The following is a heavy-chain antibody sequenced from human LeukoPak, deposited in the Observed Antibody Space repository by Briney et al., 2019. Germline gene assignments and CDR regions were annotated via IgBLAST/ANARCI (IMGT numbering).Heavy chain of an antibody. CDR1: GFTFSSYG. CDR3: ARDFGAPAP. V-gene: IGHV3-74*01. CDR2: INGDGSRT. J-gene: IGHJ5*02. D-gene: IGHD3-3*01. Sequence: PGGSLRLSCAASGFTFSSYGMHWVRQAPGKGLVWVSRINGDGSRTNYADSVKGRFTISRDNAKNTLYLQMSILRVEDTALYYCARDFGAPAPWGQGTLVTVSS.